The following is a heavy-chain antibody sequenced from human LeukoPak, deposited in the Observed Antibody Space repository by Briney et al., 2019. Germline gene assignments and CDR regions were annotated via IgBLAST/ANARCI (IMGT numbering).Heavy chain of an antibody. CDR2: IYYTGRT. V-gene: IGHV4-39*01. Sequence: DPSPTLSLTCTVAAASISSSSYCWGWIRQPPGKGLEWVGMIYYTGRTYYNPSLKSRVSISVDTSKNQFSLKLNSVTAADTAVYYCARLQIAMTSGYWFDPWGQGTLVTVSS. CDR3: ARLQIAMTSGYWFDP. D-gene: IGHD5-12*01. CDR1: AASISSSSYC. J-gene: IGHJ5*02.